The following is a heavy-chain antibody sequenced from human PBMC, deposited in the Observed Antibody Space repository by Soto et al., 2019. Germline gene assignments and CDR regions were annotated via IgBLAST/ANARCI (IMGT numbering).Heavy chain of an antibody. V-gene: IGHV4-31*03. Sequence: QVQLQESGPGLVKPSQTLTLTCTVSGGSISSGGDYWSWIGQHPGKGLEWIGNIYYSGSNYYNPSLKMRVTISVDTSKNQFSLKLSSVTAADTAVYYCARSSTSANYFDYWGQGTLVNVSS. D-gene: IGHD2-2*01. CDR2: IYYSGSN. CDR1: GGSISSGGDY. CDR3: ARSSTSANYFDY. J-gene: IGHJ4*02.